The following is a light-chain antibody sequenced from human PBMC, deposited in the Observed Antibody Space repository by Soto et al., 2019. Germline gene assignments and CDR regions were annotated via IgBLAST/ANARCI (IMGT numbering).Light chain of an antibody. V-gene: IGKV1-33*01. CDR1: QDISNY. CDR2: DAS. Sequence: DIQMTQSPSSLSASVGDRVTITFQASQDISNYLNWYQQKPGKAPKLLIFDASNLETGVPSRFSGSGSGTDFTFTISSLQPEDIATYYCQSYNTARPTFGQGTRLEIK. CDR3: QSYNTARPT. J-gene: IGKJ5*01.